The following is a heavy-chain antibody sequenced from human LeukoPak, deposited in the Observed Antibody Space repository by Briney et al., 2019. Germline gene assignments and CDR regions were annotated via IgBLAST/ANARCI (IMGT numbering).Heavy chain of an antibody. CDR2: IGTAGDT. Sequence: GGSLRLSCAASGFTFSDYDMDWVRQATGKGLEWFSAIGTAGDTYYTGSVKGRFTISRENAKNSLYLQMNSLRAGDTAVYYCARVAKERVGGVYYFDYWGQGTLVTVSS. CDR3: ARVAKERVGGVYYFDY. V-gene: IGHV3-13*01. D-gene: IGHD1-1*01. J-gene: IGHJ4*02. CDR1: GFTFSDYD.